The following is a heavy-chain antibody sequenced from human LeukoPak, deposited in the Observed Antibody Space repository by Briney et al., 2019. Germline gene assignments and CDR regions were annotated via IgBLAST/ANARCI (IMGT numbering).Heavy chain of an antibody. D-gene: IGHD4-11*01. Sequence: GESLKISCKTSGFSFPTYWIGWVHHMPGKSLEWIGIIYPRDSDTRYSPSFQGQVTISADKSITTAYLQWSSLKASDTAMYYCAVGPGSNLFDSWGQGTLVSVSS. CDR1: GFSFPTYW. V-gene: IGHV5-51*07. CDR3: AVGPGSNLFDS. CDR2: IYPRDSDT. J-gene: IGHJ4*02.